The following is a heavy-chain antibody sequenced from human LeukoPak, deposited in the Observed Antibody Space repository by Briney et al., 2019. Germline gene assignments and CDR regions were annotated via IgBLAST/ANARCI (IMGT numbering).Heavy chain of an antibody. CDR1: GGSISSSSYY. CDR2: IYSGGST. V-gene: IGHV3-66*01. D-gene: IGHD5-18*01. CDR3: ARGSYSYGYGPFDY. J-gene: IGHJ4*02. Sequence: PSETLSLICTVSGGSISSSSYYWGWIRQPPGKGLEWVSVIYSGGSTYYADSVKGRFTISRDNSKNTLYLQMNSLRAEDTAVYYCARGSYSYGYGPFDYWGQGTLVTVSS.